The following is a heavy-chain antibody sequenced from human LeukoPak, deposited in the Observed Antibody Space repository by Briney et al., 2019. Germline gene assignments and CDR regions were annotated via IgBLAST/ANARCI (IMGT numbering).Heavy chain of an antibody. CDR2: ISGSGGST. V-gene: IGHV3-23*01. D-gene: IGHD5-24*01. Sequence: GGSLRLSCAASGFTFSSYAMSWVRQAPGKGLEWVSAISGSGGSTYYADSVKGRFTISRDNSKNTLYLQMNSLRAEDTAVYYCARGITAGGAIDYWGQGTLVTVSS. J-gene: IGHJ4*02. CDR3: ARGITAGGAIDY. CDR1: GFTFSSYA.